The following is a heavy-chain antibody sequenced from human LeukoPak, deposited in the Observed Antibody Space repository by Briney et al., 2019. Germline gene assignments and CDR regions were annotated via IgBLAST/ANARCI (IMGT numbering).Heavy chain of an antibody. CDR2: INHSGST. CDR1: GGSFSGYY. D-gene: IGHD3-3*01. V-gene: IGHV4-34*01. J-gene: IGHJ5*02. Sequence: SETLSLTCAVYGGSFSGYYWSWIRQPPGKGLEWIGEINHSGSTNYNPSLKSRVTISVDTSKNQFSLKLSSVTAADTAVHYCARHGSIRFPRGDWFDPWGQGTLVTVSS. CDR3: ARHGSIRFPRGDWFDP.